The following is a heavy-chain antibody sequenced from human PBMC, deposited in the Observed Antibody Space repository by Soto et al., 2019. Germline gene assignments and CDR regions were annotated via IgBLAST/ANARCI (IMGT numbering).Heavy chain of an antibody. CDR2: IYYSGST. CDR3: ARDTGEGAFDI. CDR1: GGSISSSSYY. V-gene: IGHV4-61*01. D-gene: IGHD4-17*01. Sequence: PPATLSPTCTVSGGSISSSSYYWVWIRQPPGNGLECIGYIYYSGSTNYNPSLKSRVTISVDTSKNQFSLKLSSVTVADTAVYYCARDTGEGAFDIWGQGTMVTVSS. J-gene: IGHJ3*02.